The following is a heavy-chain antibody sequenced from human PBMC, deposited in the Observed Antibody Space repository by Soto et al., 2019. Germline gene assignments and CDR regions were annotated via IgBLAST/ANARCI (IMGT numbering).Heavy chain of an antibody. V-gene: IGHV1-18*01. D-gene: IGHD2-21*02. CDR1: GYTFTSYI. Sequence: QVQLVQSGAEVKKPGASVKVSCKASGYTFTSYIITWVRQAPGQGLEWMGWISPLNGNTNYAPQMKGRVTMTTDSFTSTAYAELRSLRSDDTAVYYCARGQQLVPGDNSWGQGTLVTVSS. CDR2: ISPLNGNT. CDR3: ARGQQLVPGDNS. J-gene: IGHJ4*02.